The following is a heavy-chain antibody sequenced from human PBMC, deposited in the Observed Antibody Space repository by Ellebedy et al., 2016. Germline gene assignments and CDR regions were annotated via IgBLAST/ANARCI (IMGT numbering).Heavy chain of an antibody. Sequence: GGSLRLXXAGSGFTFSSYDMHWVRQAPGKGLEWVAVVSYDGTNKYYAESVKGRFTISRDNSKNTLDLQMNTLRPEDTAVYYCATGLGYAFDYWGQGTLVTVSS. J-gene: IGHJ4*02. CDR3: ATGLGYAFDY. CDR2: VSYDGTNK. CDR1: GFTFSSYD. V-gene: IGHV3-30*03. D-gene: IGHD2-15*01.